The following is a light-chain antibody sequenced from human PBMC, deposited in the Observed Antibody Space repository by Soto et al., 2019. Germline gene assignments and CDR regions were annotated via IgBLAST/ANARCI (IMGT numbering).Light chain of an antibody. J-gene: IGKJ2*01. CDR2: DVY. Sequence: ISVTQSPSSLSGSVGDRVIITCRASESITGYLNWYQQRPGNPPKLLIYDVYILESGVSPRFRGTGSGSQFTLTIDSLQPEDVGTYYCQQSQRTPYTLGQGT. CDR3: QQSQRTPYT. CDR1: ESITGY. V-gene: IGKV1-39*01.